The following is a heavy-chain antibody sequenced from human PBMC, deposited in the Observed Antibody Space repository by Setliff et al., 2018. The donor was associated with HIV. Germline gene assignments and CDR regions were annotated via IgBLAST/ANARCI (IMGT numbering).Heavy chain of an antibody. Sequence: ASVKVSCKASGYTFTSYDISWVRQAPGQGLEWMGWISAYNGNTNYAQKFQGRVTMTTDTSTSTAYMGLSSLTSADTAVYYCASGKGVRGVIITGGLDVWGKGTTVTVSS. V-gene: IGHV1-18*01. J-gene: IGHJ6*04. CDR2: ISAYNGNT. CDR1: GYTFTSYD. D-gene: IGHD3-10*01. CDR3: ASGKGVRGVIITGGLDV.